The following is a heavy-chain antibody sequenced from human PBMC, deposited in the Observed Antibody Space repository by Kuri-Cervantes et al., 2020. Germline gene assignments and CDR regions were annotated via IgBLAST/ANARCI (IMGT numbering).Heavy chain of an antibody. CDR2: ISSSSSYI. Sequence: GGSLRLSCAASGFTFSSYSMNWVRQAPGKGLEWVSSISSSSSYIYYADSVKGRFTISRDNAKNSLYLQMNSLRAEDTAVYYCARDGYNYRARFDYWGQGTLVTVSS. CDR3: ARDGYNYRARFDY. D-gene: IGHD5-24*01. CDR1: GFTFSSYS. J-gene: IGHJ4*02. V-gene: IGHV3-21*01.